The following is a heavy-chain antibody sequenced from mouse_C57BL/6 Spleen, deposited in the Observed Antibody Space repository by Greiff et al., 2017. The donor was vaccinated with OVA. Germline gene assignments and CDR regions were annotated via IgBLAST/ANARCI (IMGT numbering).Heavy chain of an antibody. Sequence: QVQLQQPGAELVMPGASVKLSCKASGYTFTSYWMHWVKQRPGQGLEWIGEIDPSDSYTNYHQKFKGKSTLTVDKSSSTAYMQLSSLTSEDSAGYDCARSSVYGSSYAWFAYWGQGTLGTVSA. D-gene: IGHD1-1*01. CDR3: ARSSVYGSSYAWFAY. CDR2: IDPSDSYT. CDR1: GYTFTSYW. J-gene: IGHJ3*01. V-gene: IGHV1-69*01.